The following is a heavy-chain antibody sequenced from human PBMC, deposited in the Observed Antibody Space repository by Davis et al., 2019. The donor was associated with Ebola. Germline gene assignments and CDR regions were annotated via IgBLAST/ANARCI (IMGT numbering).Heavy chain of an antibody. D-gene: IGHD1-26*01. J-gene: IGHJ6*02. Sequence: SVKVSCKASGYTFTSYAMHWVRQAPGQRLEWMGGIIPIFGTANYAQKFQGRVTITADESTSTAYMELSSLRSEDTAVYYCARVGSIYYYYGMDVWGQGTTVTVSS. CDR1: GYTFTSYA. CDR2: IIPIFGTA. CDR3: ARVGSIYYYYGMDV. V-gene: IGHV1-69*13.